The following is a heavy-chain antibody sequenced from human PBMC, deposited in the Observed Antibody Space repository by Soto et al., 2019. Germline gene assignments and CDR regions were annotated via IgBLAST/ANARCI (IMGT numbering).Heavy chain of an antibody. CDR1: GFTFSNAW. D-gene: IGHD6-19*01. J-gene: IGHJ6*02. CDR2: IKSKTDGGTT. Sequence: EVQLVESGGGLVKPGGSLRLSCAASGFTFSNAWMNWVRPAPGKGLEWGGRIKSKTDGGTTDYAAPVKGRFTSSRDGSKNQLYVQLNSLKSEDPAVYYCTTDPEAREWLVRPRYYFYGMDVWGQGTTVTDSS. V-gene: IGHV3-15*07. CDR3: TTDPEAREWLVRPRYYFYGMDV.